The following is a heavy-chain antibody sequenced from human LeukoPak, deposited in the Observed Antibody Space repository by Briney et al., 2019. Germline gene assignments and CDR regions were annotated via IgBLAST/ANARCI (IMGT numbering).Heavy chain of an antibody. Sequence: GGSLRLSCAASGFTFSNYAMSWVRQAPGKGLEWVSAISGSGGTGTYYADSVKGRFTISRDNSKNTLYLQMNSLRAEDTAVYYCARDRGYSSDMDVWGKGTTVTVSS. V-gene: IGHV3-23*01. J-gene: IGHJ6*03. D-gene: IGHD5-18*01. CDR3: ARDRGYSSDMDV. CDR2: ISGSGGTGT. CDR1: GFTFSNYA.